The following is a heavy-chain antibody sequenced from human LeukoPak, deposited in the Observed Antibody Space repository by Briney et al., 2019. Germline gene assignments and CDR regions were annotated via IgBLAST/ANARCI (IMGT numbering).Heavy chain of an antibody. CDR3: AKDGGSGSYYNPTALDY. CDR1: GFTVSSNY. D-gene: IGHD3-10*01. CDR2: ISGSGGST. Sequence: GGSLRLSCAASGFTVSSNYMSWVRQAPGKGLEWVSAISGSGGSTYYADSMKGRFTISRDNSKNTLYLQMNSLRAEDTAVYYCAKDGGSGSYYNPTALDYWGQGTLVTVSS. V-gene: IGHV3-23*01. J-gene: IGHJ4*02.